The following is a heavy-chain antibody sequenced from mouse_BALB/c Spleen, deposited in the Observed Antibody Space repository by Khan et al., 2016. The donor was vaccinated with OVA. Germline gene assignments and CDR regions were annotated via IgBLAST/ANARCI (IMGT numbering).Heavy chain of an antibody. CDR1: GYSITSDYA. V-gene: IGHV3-2*02. CDR3: ARSVTITTVGDTDFDY. J-gene: IGHJ2*01. CDR2: ISYSGRT. D-gene: IGHD1-1*01. Sequence: EVKLEESGPGLVKPSQSLSLTCTVTGYSITSDYAWNWIRQFPGNKLEWMGYISYSGRTSYNPSLKSRISITRDTSKNPFFLQLNSVTTEDTATXYYARSVTITTVGDTDFDYWGQGTTLTVSS.